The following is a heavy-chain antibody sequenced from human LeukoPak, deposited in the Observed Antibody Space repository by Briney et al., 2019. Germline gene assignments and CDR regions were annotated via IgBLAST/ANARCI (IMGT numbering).Heavy chain of an antibody. CDR3: AREFYYGSGSGGWFDP. V-gene: IGHV1-2*04. J-gene: IGHJ5*02. CDR1: GYTFTGYY. Sequence: ASVKVSCKASGYTFTGYYMHWVRQAPGQGLEWMGWINPNSGGTNYAQKFQGWVTMTRDTSISTAYVELSRLRSDDTAVYYCAREFYYGSGSGGWFDPWGQGTLVTVSS. CDR2: INPNSGGT. D-gene: IGHD3-10*01.